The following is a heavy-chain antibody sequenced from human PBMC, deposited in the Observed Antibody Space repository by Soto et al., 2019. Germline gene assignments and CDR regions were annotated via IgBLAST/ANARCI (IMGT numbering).Heavy chain of an antibody. Sequence: PGESLKISCNGSWFSFTNYWISWVRQMPGKGLEWMGNIDPVDSYANYSPSFQGHVTFSVDTSISTAYLQWSSLKASDTAMYFCARIESIARNWFDPWGQGTLVTVSS. CDR2: IDPVDSYA. J-gene: IGHJ5*02. CDR3: ARIESIARNWFDP. D-gene: IGHD6-13*01. V-gene: IGHV5-10-1*01. CDR1: WFSFTNYW.